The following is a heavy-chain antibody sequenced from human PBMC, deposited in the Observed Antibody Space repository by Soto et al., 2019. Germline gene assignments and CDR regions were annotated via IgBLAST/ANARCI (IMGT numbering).Heavy chain of an antibody. CDR2: INPNSGGT. V-gene: IGHV1-2*02. CDR3: ARAPDGEYAILTGYPGVWFDP. D-gene: IGHD3-9*01. Sequence: ASVKVSCKASGYTFTGYYMHWVRQAPGQGLEWMGWINPNSGGTNYAQKFQGRVTMTRDTSISTAYMELSRPRSDDTAVYYCARAPDGEYAILTGYPGVWFDPWGQGTLVTVSS. CDR1: GYTFTGYY. J-gene: IGHJ5*02.